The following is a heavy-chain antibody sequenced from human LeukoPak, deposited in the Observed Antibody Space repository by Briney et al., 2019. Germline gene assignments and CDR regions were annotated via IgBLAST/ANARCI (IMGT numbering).Heavy chain of an antibody. V-gene: IGHV3-23*01. CDR1: GFTFNNYA. Sequence: GGSLRLSCAASGFTFNNYAMNWVRQAPGKGLEWVSSVSGGGETTYYADSAKGRFTISRDNSQNTLYLQMNSLRAEDTAVYYCARDYAHYVEYFFFDYGAQETLVTV. CDR2: VSGGGETT. CDR3: ARDYAHYVEYFFFDY. D-gene: IGHD4-17*01. J-gene: IGHJ4*02.